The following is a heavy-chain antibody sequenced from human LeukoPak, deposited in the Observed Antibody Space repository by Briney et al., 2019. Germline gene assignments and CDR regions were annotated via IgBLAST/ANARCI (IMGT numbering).Heavy chain of an antibody. CDR3: ARVPPASSTWYYMDV. CDR1: GGSISSFY. D-gene: IGHD6-13*01. J-gene: IGHJ6*03. V-gene: IGHV4-59*01. CDR2: IYYSGST. Sequence: SETLSLTCTVSGGSISSFYWSWIRQPPGKGLEWIGYIYYSGSTNYNPSLKSRVTISVDTSKNQFSLNLNSVTAADTAVYYCARVPPASSTWYYMDVWGKGTTVTVSS.